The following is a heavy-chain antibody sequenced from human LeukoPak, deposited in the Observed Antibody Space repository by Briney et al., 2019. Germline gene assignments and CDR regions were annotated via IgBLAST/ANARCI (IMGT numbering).Heavy chain of an antibody. CDR3: ARSPLTYYYDSSGYPRY. J-gene: IGHJ4*02. CDR1: GFTFSSYA. D-gene: IGHD3-22*01. CDR2: ISSSGSTI. Sequence: GGSLRLSCAASGFTFSSYAMSWVRQAPGKGLEWVSAISSSGSTIYYADSVKGRFTISRDNAKNSLYLQMNSLRAEDTAVYYCARSPLTYYYDSSGYPRYWGQGTLVTVSS. V-gene: IGHV3-21*04.